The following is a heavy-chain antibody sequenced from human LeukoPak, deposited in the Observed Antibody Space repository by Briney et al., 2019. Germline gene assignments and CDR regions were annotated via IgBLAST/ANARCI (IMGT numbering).Heavy chain of an antibody. J-gene: IGHJ4*02. Sequence: GGSLRLSCAASRFTFSSYAMHWVRQAPGKGLEWVAVISYDGSNKYYADSVKGRFTISRDNSKNTLYLQMNSLRAEDTAVYYCASNTDGTMLLDYWGQGTLVTVSS. V-gene: IGHV3-30*04. CDR2: ISYDGSNK. CDR1: RFTFSSYA. CDR3: ASNTDGTMLLDY. D-gene: IGHD3-16*01.